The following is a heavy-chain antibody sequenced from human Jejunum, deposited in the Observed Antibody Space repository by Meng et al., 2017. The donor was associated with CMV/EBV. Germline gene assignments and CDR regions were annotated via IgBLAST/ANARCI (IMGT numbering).Heavy chain of an antibody. Sequence: FPSSHVPWVRQDPEQGLEWMGISNPSGGYTTYAQKFQGRVTMTRDTSTSTVYMELSSLRSEDTAVYYCARASQVAAISYYYYGMDVWGQGTTVTVSS. D-gene: IGHD2-21*02. J-gene: IGHJ6*02. CDR1: FPSSH. V-gene: IGHV1-46*01. CDR2: SNPSGGYT. CDR3: ARASQVAAISYYYYGMDV.